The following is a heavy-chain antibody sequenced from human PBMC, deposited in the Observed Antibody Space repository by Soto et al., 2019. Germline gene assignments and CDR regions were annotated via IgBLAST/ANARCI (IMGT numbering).Heavy chain of an antibody. CDR2: INHSGST. CDR1: GGSFSGYY. V-gene: IGHV4-34*01. J-gene: IGHJ4*02. Sequence: QVQLPQWGAGLLKPSETLSLTCAVYGGSFSGYYWSWIRQPPGKGLEWIGEINHSGSTNYNPSLKSRVTISVDTAKNQFSLALSSGTAAATAVYYCARADMLLGEAAGTRYFDYWGQGTLVTVSS. CDR3: ARADMLLGEAAGTRYFDY. D-gene: IGHD6-13*01.